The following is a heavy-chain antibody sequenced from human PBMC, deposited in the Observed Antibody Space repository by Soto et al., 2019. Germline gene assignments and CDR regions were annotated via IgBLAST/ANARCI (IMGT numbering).Heavy chain of an antibody. J-gene: IGHJ4*02. V-gene: IGHV3-9*01. CDR1: GFIFDDFA. CDR3: TKVGGLYDFWSGPFQFDR. Sequence: EAQLVESGGGLVQPGRSLRLSCAGSGFIFDDFAIHWVRQAPGKGLEWVSGISWNSDSIGYADSVKGRFTISRDNAKNSLYLQMNSMRVEDTAFYYCTKVGGLYDFWSGPFQFDRWGQGPLVTVSS. D-gene: IGHD3-3*01. CDR2: ISWNSDSI.